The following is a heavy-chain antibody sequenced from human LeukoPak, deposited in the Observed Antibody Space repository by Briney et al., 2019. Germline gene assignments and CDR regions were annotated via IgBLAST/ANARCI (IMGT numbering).Heavy chain of an antibody. CDR3: AIVGTETHGGNAFDI. D-gene: IGHD5-12*01. CDR2: IYPGDSDT. CDR1: GYSFTTFW. J-gene: IGHJ3*02. V-gene: IGHV5-51*01. Sequence: GESLKISCKGSGYSFTTFWIGWVRQMPGKGLEWMGIIYPGDSDTRYSPSFPGQVTISDDKSISTAYLQSSSLKASDTAMYYCAIVGTETHGGNAFDIWGQGTMVTVSS.